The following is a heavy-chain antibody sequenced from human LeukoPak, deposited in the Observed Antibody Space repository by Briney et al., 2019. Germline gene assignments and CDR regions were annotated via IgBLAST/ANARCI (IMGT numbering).Heavy chain of an antibody. Sequence: SETLSLTCTVSGGSISSGDYYRSWIRQPPGKGLEWIGEINHSGSTNYNPSLKSRVTISVDTSKNQFSLKLSSVTAADTAVYYCARTFLVVGANDYWGQGTLVTVSS. D-gene: IGHD1-26*01. CDR2: INHSGST. J-gene: IGHJ4*02. V-gene: IGHV4-39*07. CDR3: ARTFLVVGANDY. CDR1: GGSISSGDYY.